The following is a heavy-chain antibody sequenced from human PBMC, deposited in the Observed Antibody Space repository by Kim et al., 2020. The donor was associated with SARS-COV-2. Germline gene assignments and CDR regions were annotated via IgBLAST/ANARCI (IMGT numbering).Heavy chain of an antibody. CDR2: IYYSGST. CDR3: ARSGAMVFDRSFVYWGY. V-gene: IGHV4-59*08. CDR1: GGSISSYY. D-gene: IGHD5-18*01. Sequence: SETLSLTCTVSGGSISSYYWSWIRQPPGKGLEWIGYIYYSGSTNYNPSLKSRVTISVDTSKNQFSLKLSSVTAADTAVYYCARSGAMVFDRSFVYWGYWGQGTLVTVSS. J-gene: IGHJ4*02.